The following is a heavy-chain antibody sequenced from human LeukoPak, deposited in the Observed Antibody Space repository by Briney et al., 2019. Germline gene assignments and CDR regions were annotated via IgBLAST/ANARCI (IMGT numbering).Heavy chain of an antibody. Sequence: ASVKVSCKASGGTFSSYAISWVRQAPGQGLEWMGGIIPIFGTANYAQKFQGRVTITADESTSTAYMELSSLKSGDTAVYYCARSSRCSGGSCYWGSPYYYYGMDVWGQGTTVTVSS. J-gene: IGHJ6*02. CDR2: IIPIFGTA. D-gene: IGHD2-15*01. CDR1: GGTFSSYA. V-gene: IGHV1-69*13. CDR3: ARSSRCSGGSCYWGSPYYYYGMDV.